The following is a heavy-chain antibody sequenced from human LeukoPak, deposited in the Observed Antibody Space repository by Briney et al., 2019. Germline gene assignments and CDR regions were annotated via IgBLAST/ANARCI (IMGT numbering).Heavy chain of an antibody. CDR2: ISGIGDNT. J-gene: IGHJ4*02. CDR1: GFSFTNFA. D-gene: IGHD5-24*01. V-gene: IGHV3-23*01. CDR3: ARVGRDGYYLLGVDY. Sequence: PGGSLRLSCEASGFSFTNFAMAWVRQAPGRGLEWVAGISGIGDNTFYTDSVKGRFTVSRDNSKNTLYLQMNSLRAEDTAVYYCARVGRDGYYLLGVDYWGQGTLVTVSS.